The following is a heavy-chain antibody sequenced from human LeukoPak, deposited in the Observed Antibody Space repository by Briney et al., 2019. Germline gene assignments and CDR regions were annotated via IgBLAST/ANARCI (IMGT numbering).Heavy chain of an antibody. CDR1: GGTFSSYA. CDR2: IIPILGIA. CDR3: ARDLRGLYGSGSYGYFDY. D-gene: IGHD3-10*01. J-gene: IGHJ4*02. V-gene: IGHV1-69*04. Sequence: ASVKVSCKASGGTFSSYAISWVRQAPGQGLEWMGRIIPILGIANYAQKFQGRVTITADKSTSTAYMELSSLRSEDTAVYYCARDLRGLYGSGSYGYFDYWGQGTLVTVSS.